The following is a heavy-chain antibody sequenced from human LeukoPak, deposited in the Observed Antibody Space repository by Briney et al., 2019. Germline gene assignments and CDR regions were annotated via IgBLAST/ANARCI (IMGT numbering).Heavy chain of an antibody. CDR1: GYSISSGYY. Sequence: SEALSHTCAVSGYSISSGYYWGWVRQPPGKGLEWIGSIHHSGCTHYNPSLKSRVTISVDTSKTPSSLTLSSVTAADTAVYYCASLGSSGYYYDWADAFEICGQGTMVTVSS. CDR3: ASLGSSGYYYDWADAFEI. V-gene: IGHV4-38-2*01. D-gene: IGHD3-22*01. CDR2: IHHSGCT. J-gene: IGHJ3*02.